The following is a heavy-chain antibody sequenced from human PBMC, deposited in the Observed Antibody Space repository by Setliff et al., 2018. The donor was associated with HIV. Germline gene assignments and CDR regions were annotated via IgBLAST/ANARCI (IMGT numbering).Heavy chain of an antibody. CDR2: INPTVGST. CDR1: GYTFTNYY. J-gene: IGHJ1*01. V-gene: IGHV1-46*01. D-gene: IGHD6-6*01. Sequence: ASVKVSCKASGYTFTNYYIHWVRQAPGQGLDWMGIINPTVGSTTYAQKFQGRVTMTRDTSTSTVYVELSRLTSEDTAVYYCARDPAPSSSASYFQHWGQGTPVTVSS. CDR3: ARDPAPSSSASYFQH.